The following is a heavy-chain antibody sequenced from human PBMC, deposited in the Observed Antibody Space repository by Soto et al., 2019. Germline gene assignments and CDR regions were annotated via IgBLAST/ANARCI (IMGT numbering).Heavy chain of an antibody. CDR3: ARGITIFGVDQYYFDS. CDR1: GFTFSSYA. CDR2: ISSSGRNK. Sequence: GGSLRLSCAASGFTFSSYAMHWVRQAPGKGLEWVADISSSGRNKYYADSVKGRFTISRDNAKNSLYLQMNSLRDDDTAVYYCARGITIFGVDQYYFDSWGQGTLVTVSS. J-gene: IGHJ4*02. D-gene: IGHD3-3*01. V-gene: IGHV3-30*04.